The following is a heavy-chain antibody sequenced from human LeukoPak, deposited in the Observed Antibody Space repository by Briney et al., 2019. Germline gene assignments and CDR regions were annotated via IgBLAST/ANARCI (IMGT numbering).Heavy chain of an antibody. CDR3: ATDTRLNNRQIDS. Sequence: PGGSLSLSCAASGFTFSSYAMSWFRQAPGKGLGGVSAISGSGGSTYYADSVKGRFTISRDNSKNTLYLQMSSLRADDTAVYYCATDTRLNNRQIDSWGRGTLVTVSS. CDR1: GFTFSSYA. D-gene: IGHD1-1*01. V-gene: IGHV3-23*01. J-gene: IGHJ4*02. CDR2: ISGSGGST.